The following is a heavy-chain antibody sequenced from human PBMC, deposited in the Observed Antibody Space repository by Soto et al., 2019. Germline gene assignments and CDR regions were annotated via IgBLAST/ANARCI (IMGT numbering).Heavy chain of an antibody. CDR1: GFTFSNAW. D-gene: IGHD3-10*01. Sequence: GGSLRLSCAASGFTFSNAWMSWVRQAPGKGLEWVGRIKSKTDGGTTDYAAPVKGRFTISRDDSKNTLYLQMDSLKTEDTAVYYCTPQLWFGGPNWFDPWGQGTLVTVSS. V-gene: IGHV3-15*01. CDR2: IKSKTDGGTT. J-gene: IGHJ5*02. CDR3: TPQLWFGGPNWFDP.